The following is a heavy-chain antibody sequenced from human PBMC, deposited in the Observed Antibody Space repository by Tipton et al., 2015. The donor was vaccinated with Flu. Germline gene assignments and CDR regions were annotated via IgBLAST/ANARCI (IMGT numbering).Heavy chain of an antibody. J-gene: IGHJ6*02. D-gene: IGHD6-13*01. CDR2: IYTSGST. Sequence: LRLSCTVSGGSTSSDSYYWSWIRQPAGKGLEWIGRIYTSGSTNYNPSLKSRVTISLDTSKNQFSLKLSSVTAADTAVYYCARSTPIAATGWGMDVWGQGTTITVSS. CDR3: ARSTPIAATGWGMDV. V-gene: IGHV4-61*02. CDR1: GGSTSSDSYY.